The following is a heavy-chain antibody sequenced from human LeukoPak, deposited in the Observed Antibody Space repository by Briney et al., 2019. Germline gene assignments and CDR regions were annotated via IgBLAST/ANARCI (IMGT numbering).Heavy chain of an antibody. Sequence: QPGRSLRLSCAASGFTFSSYSMHWVRQAPGKGLNWVAFISYDGVNKYADSVKGRFTISRDNSKNTLYLQMNSLRAEDTAVYYCAELGITMIGGVWGKGTTVTISS. V-gene: IGHV3-30*04. CDR2: ISYDGVNK. D-gene: IGHD3-10*02. J-gene: IGHJ6*04. CDR3: AELGITMIGGV. CDR1: GFTFSSYS.